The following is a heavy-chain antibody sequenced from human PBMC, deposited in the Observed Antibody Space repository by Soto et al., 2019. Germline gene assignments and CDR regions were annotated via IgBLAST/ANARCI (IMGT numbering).Heavy chain of an antibody. V-gene: IGHV3-23*01. D-gene: IGHD3-22*01. Sequence: GGSLRLSCAASGFTFSSYAMSWVRQAPGKGLEWVSAISSSGGGTYYADSVKGRFTISRDNSKNTLYLQMNSLRAEDTAVYYCAKRTDSSGSRGGAFDIWGQGTIVTVSS. J-gene: IGHJ3*02. CDR1: GFTFSSYA. CDR2: ISSSGGGT. CDR3: AKRTDSSGSRGGAFDI.